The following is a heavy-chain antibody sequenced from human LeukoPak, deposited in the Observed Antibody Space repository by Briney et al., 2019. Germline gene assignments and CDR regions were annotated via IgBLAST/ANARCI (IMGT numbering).Heavy chain of an antibody. Sequence: GGSLRLSCAASGFTFSSYSMNWVRQAPGKGLEWVSSISSSSSYIYYADSVKGRFTISRDNAKNSLYLQMNSLRAEDTAVYYCARDPTPYCGGDCYPDYWGQGTLVTVSS. CDR2: ISSSSSYI. CDR1: GFTFSSYS. J-gene: IGHJ4*02. V-gene: IGHV3-21*01. D-gene: IGHD2-21*02. CDR3: ARDPTPYCGGDCYPDY.